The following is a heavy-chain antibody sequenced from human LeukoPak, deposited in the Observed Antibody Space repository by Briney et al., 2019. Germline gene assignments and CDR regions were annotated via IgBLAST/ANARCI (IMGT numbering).Heavy chain of an antibody. D-gene: IGHD6-13*01. CDR2: MNPNSGNT. Sequence: ASVKVSCKASGYTFTSYDINWVRQATGQGLEWMGWMNPNSGNTGYAQKFQGRVTMTRNTSISTAYMELSSLRSEDTAVYYCARGSFSSWYLGVWGKGTTVTVSS. CDR1: GYTFTSYD. V-gene: IGHV1-8*01. CDR3: ARGSFSSWYLGV. J-gene: IGHJ6*04.